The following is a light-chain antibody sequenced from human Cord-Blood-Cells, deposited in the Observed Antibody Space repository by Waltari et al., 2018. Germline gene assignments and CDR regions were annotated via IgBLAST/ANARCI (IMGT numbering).Light chain of an antibody. V-gene: IGLV3-21*04. CDR2: YDS. CDR3: QVWDSSSDHWV. Sequence: SYVLTQPPSVSVAPGKTARITCGGNNIGSKSVHWYQQKPGQAPVLVIYYDSDRTSGIPERFSGSNSGNTATLHMRRVEAGDEAHYDCQVWDSSSDHWVFGGGTKLTVL. CDR1: NIGSKS. J-gene: IGLJ3*02.